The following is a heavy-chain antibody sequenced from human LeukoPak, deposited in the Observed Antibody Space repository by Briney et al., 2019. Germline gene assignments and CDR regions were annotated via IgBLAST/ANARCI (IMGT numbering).Heavy chain of an antibody. V-gene: IGHV4-34*01. J-gene: IGHJ3*02. Sequence: SETLSLTCAVYGGSFSGYYWSWIRQPPGKGLGWTGEINHSGSTNYNPSLKSRVTISVDTSKNQFSLKLSSVTAADTAVYYCARGRSYYNAFDIWGQGTMVTVSS. CDR2: INHSGST. D-gene: IGHD1-26*01. CDR1: GGSFSGYY. CDR3: ARGRSYYNAFDI.